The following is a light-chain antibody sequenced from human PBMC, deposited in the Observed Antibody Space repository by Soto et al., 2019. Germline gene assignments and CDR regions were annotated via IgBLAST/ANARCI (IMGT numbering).Light chain of an antibody. CDR2: EVS. CDR1: SSDVGSYNL. J-gene: IGLJ7*01. V-gene: IGLV2-23*02. Sequence: QSVLTQPASVSGSPGQSITISCTGTSSDVGSYNLVSWYQQHPGKAPKLMISEVSKRPSGISDRFSGSKSGSTASLTISGLQAEDEADYYCCSYVGTSTHTVFGGGTQLTVL. CDR3: CSYVGTSTHTV.